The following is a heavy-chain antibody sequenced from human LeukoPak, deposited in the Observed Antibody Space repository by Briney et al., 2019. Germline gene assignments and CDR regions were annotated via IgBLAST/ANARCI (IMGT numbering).Heavy chain of an antibody. CDR2: VSYDGSNK. D-gene: IGHD3-10*01. CDR1: GFTFSSYG. J-gene: IGHJ4*02. V-gene: IGHV3-30*03. CDR3: ARDRSEDY. Sequence: GGSLRLSCAASGFTFSSYGMHWVRQAPGKGLEWVAVVSYDGSNKYYADSVKGRFTISRDNAKNSLYLQMNSLRAEDTAVYYCARDRSEDYWGQGTLVTVSS.